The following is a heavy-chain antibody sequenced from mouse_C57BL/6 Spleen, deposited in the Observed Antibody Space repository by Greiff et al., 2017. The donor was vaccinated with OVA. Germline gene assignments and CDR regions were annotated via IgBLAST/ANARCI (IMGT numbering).Heavy chain of an antibody. CDR1: GYTFTSYW. CDR2: INPSNGGT. J-gene: IGHJ1*03. CDR3: ARGFTTVVAHWYFDV. D-gene: IGHD1-1*01. Sequence: VQLQQSGTELVKPGASVKLSCKASGYTFTSYWMHWVKQRPGQGLEWIGNINPSNGGTNYNEKFKSKATLTVDKSSSTAYMQLSSLTSEDSAVYYCARGFTTVVAHWYFDVWGTGTTVTVSS. V-gene: IGHV1-53*01.